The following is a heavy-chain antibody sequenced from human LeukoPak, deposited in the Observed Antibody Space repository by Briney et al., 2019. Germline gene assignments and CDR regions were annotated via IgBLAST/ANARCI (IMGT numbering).Heavy chain of an antibody. CDR2: IRYDGSNK. CDR3: ARERWLRYYMDI. V-gene: IGHV3-30*02. D-gene: IGHD5-12*01. CDR1: GFTFSSCG. J-gene: IGHJ6*03. Sequence: GGSLRLSCAASGFTFSSCGMHWVRQAPGKGLEWVAFIRYDGSNKYYADSVKGRFTISRDNAKNSLYLQMNSLRAEDTAVYYCARERWLRYYMDIWGKGTTVTVSS.